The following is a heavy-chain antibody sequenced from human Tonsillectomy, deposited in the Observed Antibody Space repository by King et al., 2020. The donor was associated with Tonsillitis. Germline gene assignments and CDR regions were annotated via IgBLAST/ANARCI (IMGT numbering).Heavy chain of an antibody. CDR1: GFTFSNAW. V-gene: IGHV3-15*01. D-gene: IGHD2-21*02. Sequence: VQLVESGGGLVKPGGSLRLSCAASGFTFSNAWMSWVRQAPGKGLEWVGRIKSKTDGGTTDYAAPVKGRFTISRDDSKNTLYLQMNSLKTEDTAVYYCTTGDIDYYCGGDCYNAFDIWGQGTMVTVSS. CDR2: IKSKTDGGTT. CDR3: TTGDIDYYCGGDCYNAFDI. J-gene: IGHJ3*02.